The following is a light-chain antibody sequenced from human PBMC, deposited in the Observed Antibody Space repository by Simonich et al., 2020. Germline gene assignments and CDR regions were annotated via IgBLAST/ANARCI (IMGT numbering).Light chain of an antibody. V-gene: IGLV8-61*01. Sequence: QTVVTQEPSFSVSPGGTVTLTCGLSSGSVSTSYYPSWYQQTPAQAPHTRFYCTNPRSSGVTDRFSGSILENKAALTSTGAQADDESDYYCVLYMGGGIWVFGGGTKLTVL. CDR1: SGSVSTSYY. CDR2: CTN. CDR3: VLYMGGGIWV. J-gene: IGLJ3*02.